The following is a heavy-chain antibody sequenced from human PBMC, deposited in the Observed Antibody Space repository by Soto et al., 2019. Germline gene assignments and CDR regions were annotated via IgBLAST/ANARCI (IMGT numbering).Heavy chain of an antibody. V-gene: IGHV4-30-2*01. J-gene: IGHJ4*02. CDR1: GGSISSGGYS. CDR3: ARGMTTVTTFDY. Sequence: QLQLQESGSGLVKPSQTLSLTCAVSGGSISSGGYSCNWIRQPPGKGLEWIGYIYHSGSTYYNPSLQGRVTISIDRSKNQFSLKLSSLTAADTAVYYCARGMTTVTTFDYWGQGTLVTVSS. CDR2: IYHSGST. D-gene: IGHD4-17*01.